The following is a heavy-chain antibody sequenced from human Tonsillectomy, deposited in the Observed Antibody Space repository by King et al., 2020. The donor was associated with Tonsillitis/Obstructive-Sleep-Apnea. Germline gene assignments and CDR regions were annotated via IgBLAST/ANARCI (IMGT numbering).Heavy chain of an antibody. V-gene: IGHV1-18*01. D-gene: IGHD6-13*01. J-gene: IGHJ4*02. CDR1: GYTFTSYG. CDR3: ARDSSLAAAPIGY. Sequence: QLVQSGAEVKKPGASVKVSCKASGYTFTSYGISWVRQAPGQGLEWMGWISAYNGNTNYAQKLQGRVTSTTDTSTSTAYLELRSLGSDDTAVYYCARDSSLAAAPIGYWGQGTLVTVSS. CDR2: ISAYNGNT.